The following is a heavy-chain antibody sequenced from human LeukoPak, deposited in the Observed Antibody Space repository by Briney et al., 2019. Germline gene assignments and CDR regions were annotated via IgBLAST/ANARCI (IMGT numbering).Heavy chain of an antibody. CDR3: ANRRGTSGWSEGYFDY. Sequence: SGPTLVNPTQTLTLTCTFSGFSLSTSGVGVGWIRQPPGKAAEWLALIYWDDDKRYSPSLKSRLTITKDTSKNQVVLTMTNVDPLDTATYYCANRRGTSGWSEGYFDYWGQGTLVTVSS. D-gene: IGHD6-19*01. CDR1: GFSLSTSGVG. J-gene: IGHJ4*02. CDR2: IYWDDDK. V-gene: IGHV2-5*02.